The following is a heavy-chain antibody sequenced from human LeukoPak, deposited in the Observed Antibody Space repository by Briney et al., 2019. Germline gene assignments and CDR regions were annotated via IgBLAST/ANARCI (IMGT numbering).Heavy chain of an antibody. D-gene: IGHD3-3*01. J-gene: IGHJ5*02. CDR2: IYYSGST. V-gene: IGHV4-39*01. CDR3: ARQGRITIFGVGFDP. CDR1: GGSISSSSYY. Sequence: KPSETLSLTCTVSGGSISSSSYYWGWIRQPPGKGLEWIGSIYYSGSTYYNPSLKSRVTISVDTSKNQFSLKLSSVTAADTAEYYCARQGRITIFGVGFDPWGQGTLVTVSS.